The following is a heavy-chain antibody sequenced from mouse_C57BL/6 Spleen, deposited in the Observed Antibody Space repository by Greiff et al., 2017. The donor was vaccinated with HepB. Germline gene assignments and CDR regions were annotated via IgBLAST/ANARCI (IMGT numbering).Heavy chain of an antibody. V-gene: IGHV5-6*01. CDR1: GFTFSSYG. D-gene: IGHD1-1*01. J-gene: IGHJ1*03. CDR3: ARHERVGSSYSWYFDV. CDR2: ISSGGSYT. Sequence: EVKLVESGGDLVKPGGSLKLSCAASGFTFSSYGMSWVRQTPDKRLEWVATISSGGSYTYYPDSVKGRFTISRDNAKNTLYLQMSSLKSEDTAMYYCARHERVGSSYSWYFDVWGTGTTVTVSS.